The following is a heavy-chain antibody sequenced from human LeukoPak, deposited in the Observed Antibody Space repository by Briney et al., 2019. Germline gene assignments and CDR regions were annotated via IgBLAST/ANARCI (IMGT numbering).Heavy chain of an antibody. D-gene: IGHD3-22*01. CDR3: ARKYYYDSSGSDAFDI. J-gene: IGHJ3*02. CDR1: GFIFSNAW. CDR2: IKSKTDGGTT. V-gene: IGHV3-15*01. Sequence: GGSLRLSCAASGFIFSNAWMSWVRQAPGKGLEWVGRIKSKTDGGTTDYAAPVKGRFTISRDDSKNTLYLQMNSLRVEDTAVYYCARKYYYDSSGSDAFDIWGQGTMVTVSS.